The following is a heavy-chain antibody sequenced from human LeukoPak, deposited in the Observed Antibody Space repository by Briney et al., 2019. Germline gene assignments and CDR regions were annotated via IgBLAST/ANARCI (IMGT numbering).Heavy chain of an antibody. CDR1: GYTFTSYD. V-gene: IGHV1-8*01. D-gene: IGHD3-3*01. CDR2: MNPNSGNT. CDR3: ARVQKRSTSYDFWSGYYPHLYCDN. Sequence: ASVKVSCKASGYTFTSYDINWVRQATGQGLEWMGWMNPNSGNTGYAQKFQGRVTMTRNTSISTAYMELSSVRSEDTAVYYSARVQKRSTSYDFWSGYYPHLYCDNWGHGTLVTVYS. J-gene: IGHJ4*01.